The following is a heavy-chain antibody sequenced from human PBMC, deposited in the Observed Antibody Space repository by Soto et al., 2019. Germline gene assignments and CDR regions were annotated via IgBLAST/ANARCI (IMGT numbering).Heavy chain of an antibody. CDR1: GGSFSGYY. CDR3: ARSARRSGYGSGSYYNVFWFDP. D-gene: IGHD3-10*01. CDR2: INHSGST. Sequence: PSETLSLTCAVYGGSFSGYYWSWIRQPPGKGLEWIGEINHSGSTNYNPSLKSRVTISVDTSKNQFSLKLSSVTAADTAVYYCARSARRSGYGSGSYYNVFWFDPWGQGTLVTVSS. V-gene: IGHV4-34*01. J-gene: IGHJ5*02.